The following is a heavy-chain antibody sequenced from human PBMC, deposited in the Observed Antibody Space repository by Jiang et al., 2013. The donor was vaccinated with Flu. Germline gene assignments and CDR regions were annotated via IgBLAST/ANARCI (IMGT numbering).Heavy chain of an antibody. D-gene: IGHD3-22*01. Sequence: DVQLVESGGDLVQPGRSLRLSCRGSGFTFGDYAMSWIRQAPGKGLEWVGFIRSKAYGGTTEYAASVQGRFIISRDDSKSIAYLQLNSLKSEDTAVYFCTRFSAYYYGSSGYYFDYWGQGTLATVSS. CDR1: GFTFGDYA. CDR2: IRSKAYGGTT. CDR3: TRFSAYYYGSSGYYFDY. V-gene: IGHV3-49*03. J-gene: IGHJ4*02.